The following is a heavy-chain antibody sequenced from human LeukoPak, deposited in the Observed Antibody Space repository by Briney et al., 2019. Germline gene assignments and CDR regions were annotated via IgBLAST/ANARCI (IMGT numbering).Heavy chain of an antibody. V-gene: IGHV4-59*01. Sequence: SETLSLTCTVSGGSISSYYWSWIRQSPGKGLEWIAYIYYSGSTNYNPSLKSRVTILVDTSKNQFSLKLSSVTAADTAVYYCASLRGSGSYYIFDFWGQGALFTVSP. J-gene: IGHJ4*02. CDR2: IYYSGST. D-gene: IGHD3-10*01. CDR1: GGSISSYY. CDR3: ASLRGSGSYYIFDF.